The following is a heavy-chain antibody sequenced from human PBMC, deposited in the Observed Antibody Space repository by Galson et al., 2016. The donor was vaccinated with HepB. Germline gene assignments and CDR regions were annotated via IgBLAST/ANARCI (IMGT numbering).Heavy chain of an antibody. CDR1: AGSISSYS. CDR3: ATFLDGDNYFES. J-gene: IGHJ4*02. Sequence: SVKVSCKASAGSISSYSITWVRQAPGQGLEWMGAIIPVLRLSTHAQRFQDRVTLTVDKSANTAYMELSSLRSDDTAVFYCATFLDGDNYFESWGQGTLVTVSS. CDR2: IIPVLRLS. D-gene: IGHD5-24*01. V-gene: IGHV1-69*10.